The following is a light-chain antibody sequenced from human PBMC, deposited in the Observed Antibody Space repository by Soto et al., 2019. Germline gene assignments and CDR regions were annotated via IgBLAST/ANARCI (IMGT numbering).Light chain of an antibody. CDR3: QTWVTGIQV. CDR2: LNSDGSH. J-gene: IGLJ2*01. Sequence: QSVLTQSPSASASLGASVKLTCTLSSGHSSYAIAWHQQRPEKGPRYLMKLNSDGSHSKGDGIPDRFSGSSSGAERYLTIYSLQYEDAADYYCQTWVTGIQVFGGGTKLTVL. V-gene: IGLV4-69*01. CDR1: SGHSSYA.